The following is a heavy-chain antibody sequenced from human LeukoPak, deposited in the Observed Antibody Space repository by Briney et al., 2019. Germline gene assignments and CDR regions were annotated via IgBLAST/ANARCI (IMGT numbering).Heavy chain of an antibody. CDR2: INHSGYT. CDR3: ARRRYCGGDCYYFDY. V-gene: IGHV4-34*01. J-gene: IGHJ4*02. Sequence: SETLSLTCTVYGESFSGFYWSWIRQSPGKGLEWIGEINHSGYTNYNPSLKSRVTMSLDTSKNQLSLKLSSVPAADTAVYYCARRRYCGGDCYYFDYWGQGTLVTVSS. CDR1: GESFSGFY. D-gene: IGHD2-21*02.